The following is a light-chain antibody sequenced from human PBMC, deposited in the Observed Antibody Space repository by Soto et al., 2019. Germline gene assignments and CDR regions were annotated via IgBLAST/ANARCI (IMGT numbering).Light chain of an antibody. V-gene: IGKV1-39*01. CDR2: ASS. CDR1: QTISNY. CDR3: QQSYSTILT. J-gene: IGKJ4*01. Sequence: DIQMTQSPSSLSASLGDRVTITCRARQTISNYLNWYQQKPGKAPKLLIYASSTLQSGVPSRFSGSGSGTDFTLTISSLQPEDFGTYYCQQSYSTILTFGGGTKVEIK.